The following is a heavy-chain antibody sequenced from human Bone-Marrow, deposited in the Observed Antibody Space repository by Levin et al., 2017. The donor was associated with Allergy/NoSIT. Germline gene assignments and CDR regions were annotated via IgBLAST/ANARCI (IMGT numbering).Heavy chain of an antibody. CDR3: VKDMGAGAFDI. Sequence: LSLTCAASGFSFDEYSMHWVRQAPGKGLEWVSLISWDGGSTYYADSVKGRFTISRDNSKNCLYLLMNSLRPDDSALYYCVKDMGAGAFDIWGQGTMVTVSS. CDR2: ISWDGGST. J-gene: IGHJ3*02. CDR1: GFSFDEYS. V-gene: IGHV3-43*01. D-gene: IGHD1-26*01.